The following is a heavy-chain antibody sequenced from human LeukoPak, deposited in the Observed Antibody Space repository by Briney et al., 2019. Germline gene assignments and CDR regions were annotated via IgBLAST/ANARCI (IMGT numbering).Heavy chain of an antibody. V-gene: IGHV3-30-3*01. D-gene: IGHD4-23*01. CDR3: ARDAIHTVVTLDY. CDR2: ISYDGSNK. Sequence: PGGSLRLSCAASGFTFSSYAMHWVRQAPGKGLEWVAVISYDGSNKYYADSVKGRFTISRDNSKNTLYLQMNSLRAEDTAVYYCARDAIHTVVTLDYWGQGTLVTVSS. J-gene: IGHJ4*02. CDR1: GFTFSSYA.